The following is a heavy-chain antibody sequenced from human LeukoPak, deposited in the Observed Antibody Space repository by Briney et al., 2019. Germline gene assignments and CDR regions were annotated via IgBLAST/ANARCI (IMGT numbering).Heavy chain of an antibody. Sequence: SVKVSCKASGGTFSSYAISWVRQAPGPGLEWMGRIIPIFGTANYAQKFQGRVTITADKSTSTAYMELSSLRSEDTAVYYCARILNYCSSTSCFFYYYYMDVWGKGTTVTVSS. D-gene: IGHD2-2*01. CDR2: IIPIFGTA. J-gene: IGHJ6*03. CDR3: ARILNYCSSTSCFFYYYYMDV. V-gene: IGHV1-69*06. CDR1: GGTFSSYA.